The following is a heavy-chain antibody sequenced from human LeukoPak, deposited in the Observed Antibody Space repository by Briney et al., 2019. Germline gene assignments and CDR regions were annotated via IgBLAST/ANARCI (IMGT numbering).Heavy chain of an antibody. CDR3: ANSIAAAGTGLPYYYGMDV. D-gene: IGHD6-13*01. J-gene: IGHJ6*02. Sequence: GASVKVSCKASGYTFTGYYMHWVRQAPGQGLEWMGWINPNSGGTNYAQKFQGRVTMTRDTSISTAYMELSRLRSDDTAVYYCANSIAAAGTGLPYYYGMDVWGQGTTVTASS. V-gene: IGHV1-2*02. CDR1: GYTFTGYY. CDR2: INPNSGGT.